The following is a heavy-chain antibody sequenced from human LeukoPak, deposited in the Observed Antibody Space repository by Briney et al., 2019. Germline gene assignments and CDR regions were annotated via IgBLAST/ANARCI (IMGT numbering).Heavy chain of an antibody. CDR3: AKAQRPNSGYLGFLVDY. Sequence: ETLSLTCAVYGGSFSGYYWNWVRQAPGKGLEWVSAISGSGGSTYYADSVKGRFTISRDNSKNTLYLQMNSLRAEDTAVYYCAKAQRPNSGYLGFLVDYWGQGTLVTVSS. CDR2: ISGSGGST. J-gene: IGHJ4*02. V-gene: IGHV3-23*01. D-gene: IGHD5-12*01. CDR1: GGSFSGYY.